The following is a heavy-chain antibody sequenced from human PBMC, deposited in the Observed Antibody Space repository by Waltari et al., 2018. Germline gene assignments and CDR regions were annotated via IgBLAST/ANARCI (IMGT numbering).Heavy chain of an antibody. D-gene: IGHD2-2*01. CDR2: ITTNTGNP. J-gene: IGHJ5*02. Sequence: QVQLAQSGSELKKPGASVKISCKASGYTFTDYAINWVRQAPGQGLELMGGITTNTGNPTDAQGFTGRFVFSLDTSVSTAYLQITSLKTEDSAVYYCAREVVPPHTIVVNWFDPWGQGTLVTVSS. CDR3: AREVVPPHTIVVNWFDP. V-gene: IGHV7-4-1*02. CDR1: GYTFTDYA.